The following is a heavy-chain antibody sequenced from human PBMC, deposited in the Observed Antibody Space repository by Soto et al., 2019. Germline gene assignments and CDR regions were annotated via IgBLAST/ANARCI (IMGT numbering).Heavy chain of an antibody. CDR2: INAGNGNT. CDR3: ACSGVTTGTTSIYYYYGMDV. D-gene: IGHD1-1*01. V-gene: IGHV1-3*01. CDR1: GYTFTSYA. J-gene: IGHJ6*02. Sequence: ASVKVSCKASGYTFTSYAMHWVRQAPGQRLEWMGWINAGNGNTKYSQKFQGRVTITRDTSASTAYMELSSLRSEDTAVYYCACSGVTTGTTSIYYYYGMDVWGQGTTVTVSS.